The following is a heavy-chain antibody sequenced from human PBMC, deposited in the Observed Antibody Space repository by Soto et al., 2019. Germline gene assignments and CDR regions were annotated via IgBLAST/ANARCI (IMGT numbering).Heavy chain of an antibody. J-gene: IGHJ4*02. V-gene: IGHV1-69*13. CDR2: IIPIFGTA. D-gene: IGHD3-22*01. Sequence: SVKVSCKASGGTFSHNAISWVRQAPGQGLEWMGGIIPIFGTANYAQKFKGRVTIAADESTTTAYMELSSLRSEDTAVYYCVRGWGYDSSDYYYAYWGQGTLVTVSS. CDR1: GGTFSHNA. CDR3: VRGWGYDSSDYYYAY.